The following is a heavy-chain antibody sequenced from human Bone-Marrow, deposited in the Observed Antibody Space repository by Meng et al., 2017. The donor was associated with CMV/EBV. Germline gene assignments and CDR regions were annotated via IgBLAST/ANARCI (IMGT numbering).Heavy chain of an antibody. CDR2: ISSSSSYI. J-gene: IGHJ6*02. CDR1: GFTFSSYS. D-gene: IGHD3-16*01. Sequence: GEYLKISCAASGFTFSSYSMNWVRQAPGKGLEWVSSISSSSSYIYYADSVKGRFTISRDNAKNSLYLQMNSLRAEDTAVYYCARSYTAVTFYYYYGMDVWGQGTTVTVSS. CDR3: ARSYTAVTFYYYYGMDV. V-gene: IGHV3-21*01.